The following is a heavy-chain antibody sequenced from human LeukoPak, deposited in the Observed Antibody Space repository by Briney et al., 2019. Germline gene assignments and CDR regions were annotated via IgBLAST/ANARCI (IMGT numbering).Heavy chain of an antibody. CDR3: ARERIERYTYASSDFDY. D-gene: IGHD5-18*01. V-gene: IGHV4-38-2*02. CDR1: GYSISSGYY. Sequence: TASETLSLTCTVSGYSISSGYYWGWIRQPAGKGLEWIGRISSSGSTNYNPSLKSRVTISVDTSKNQFSLKLSSVTAADTALYYCARERIERYTYASSDFDYWGRGTLVTVSS. J-gene: IGHJ4*02. CDR2: ISSSGST.